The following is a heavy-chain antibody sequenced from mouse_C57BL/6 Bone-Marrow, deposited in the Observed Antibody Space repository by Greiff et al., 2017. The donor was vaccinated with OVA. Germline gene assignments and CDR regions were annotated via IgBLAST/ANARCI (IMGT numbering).Heavy chain of an antibody. CDR3: ARDHYDYDTYFDV. CDR2: ISDGGSYT. J-gene: IGHJ1*03. Sequence: EVMLVESGGGLVKPGGSLKLSCAASGFTFSSYAMSWVRQTPEKRLEWVATISDGGSYTYYPDNVKGRFTISRDTAKNNLYLQMSHLKSEDTAMYYCARDHYDYDTYFDVWGTGTTVTVSS. CDR1: GFTFSSYA. V-gene: IGHV5-4*01. D-gene: IGHD2-4*01.